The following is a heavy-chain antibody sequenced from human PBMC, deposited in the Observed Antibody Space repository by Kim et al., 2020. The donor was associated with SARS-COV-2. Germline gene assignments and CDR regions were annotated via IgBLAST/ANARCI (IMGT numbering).Heavy chain of an antibody. D-gene: IGHD7-27*01. V-gene: IGHV4-34*01. J-gene: IGHJ6*03. Sequence: SRVTISVDTSKNQFSLKLSSVTAADTAVYYCARGRTAPGVNWGSGYYMDVWGKGTTVTVSS. CDR3: ARGRTAPGVNWGSGYYMDV.